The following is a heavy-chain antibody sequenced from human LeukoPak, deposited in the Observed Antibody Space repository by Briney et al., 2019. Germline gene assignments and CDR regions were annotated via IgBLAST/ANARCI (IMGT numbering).Heavy chain of an antibody. V-gene: IGHV1-3*01. J-gene: IGHJ1*01. CDR1: GYTFTTYA. CDR2: INPGNGNT. Sequence: ASVKVSCKASGYTFTTYAIHWVRQAPGQRLEWMGWINPGNGNTKYSQKFQDRVSITRDTFASTAYMELSSLRSEDTAVYYCARGCGTDCPNAEYFHHWGQGTLVIVSS. CDR3: ARGCGTDCPNAEYFHH. D-gene: IGHD2-21*02.